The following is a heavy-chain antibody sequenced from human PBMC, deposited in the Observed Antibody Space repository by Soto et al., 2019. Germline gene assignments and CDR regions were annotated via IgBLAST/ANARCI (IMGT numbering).Heavy chain of an antibody. Sequence: VQLVESGGGAVRPGRSLRLSCAASGFTFVNHAMHWVRQAPGKGLEWVAFVVDDGSHSHYAESVQGRFTISRDNSNNTLFLQMDSLRPDDTAVYYCAREGLYTFWGQGTLVTVSS. V-gene: IGHV3-30*04. CDR2: VVDDGSHS. J-gene: IGHJ4*02. CDR3: AREGLYTF. CDR1: GFTFVNHA. D-gene: IGHD3-16*01.